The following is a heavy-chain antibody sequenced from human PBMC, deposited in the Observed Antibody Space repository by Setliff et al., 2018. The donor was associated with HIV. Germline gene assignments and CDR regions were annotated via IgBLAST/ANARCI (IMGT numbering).Heavy chain of an antibody. CDR2: LYVSGDT. CDR3: ALTGHRLLRGYMDV. D-gene: IGHD2-15*01. CDR1: DDPISSYY. J-gene: IGHJ6*03. V-gene: IGHV4-4*07. Sequence: SETLSLTCYVTDDPISSYYWSWVRQPAGKGLEWIGRLYVSGDTNYNPSLKSRVTMSLDTSKKHFSPKLKSVTAADTAVYYCALTGHRLLRGYMDVWGKGTTVTVSS.